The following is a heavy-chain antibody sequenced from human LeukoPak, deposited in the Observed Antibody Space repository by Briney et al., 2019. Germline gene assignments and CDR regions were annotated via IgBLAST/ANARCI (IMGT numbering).Heavy chain of an antibody. J-gene: IGHJ4*02. D-gene: IGHD6-13*01. V-gene: IGHV1-2*02. CDR2: INPNSGCT. Sequence: ASVKVSCKASGYTFTGYYMHWVRQAPGQGLEWMGWINPNSGCTNYAQKFQGRVTMTRDTSIRTAYMELSRLRSDDTAVYYRARGFKRQQLVLGYWGQGTLVTVSS. CDR1: GYTFTGYY. CDR3: ARGFKRQQLVLGY.